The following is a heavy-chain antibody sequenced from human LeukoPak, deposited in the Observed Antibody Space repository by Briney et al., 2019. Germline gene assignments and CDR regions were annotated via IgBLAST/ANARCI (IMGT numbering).Heavy chain of an antibody. V-gene: IGHV4-59*12. J-gene: IGHJ4*02. CDR2: IYYNGNT. Sequence: SETLSLTCAVSGGSITNYYWSWIRQSPGKGLEWIGFIYYNGNTNYNPSLKSRVTISVDTSKNQFSLKLSSVTAADTAVYYCAGKGNTVTTRHLFGYWGQGTLVTVSS. D-gene: IGHD4-17*01. CDR3: AGKGNTVTTRHLFGY. CDR1: GGSITNYY.